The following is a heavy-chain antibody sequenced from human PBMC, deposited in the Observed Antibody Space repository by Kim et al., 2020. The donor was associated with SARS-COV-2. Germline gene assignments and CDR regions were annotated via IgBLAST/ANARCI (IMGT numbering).Heavy chain of an antibody. Sequence: GGSLRLSCAASGFTFSSYSMNWVRQAPGKGLEWVSSISSSSSYIYYADSVKGRFTISRDNAKNSLYLQMNSLRAEDTAVYYCARRKVLLWFGEGEDAFDIWGQGTMVTVSS. CDR3: ARRKVLLWFGEGEDAFDI. CDR1: GFTFSSYS. D-gene: IGHD3-10*01. CDR2: ISSSSSYI. V-gene: IGHV3-21*01. J-gene: IGHJ3*02.